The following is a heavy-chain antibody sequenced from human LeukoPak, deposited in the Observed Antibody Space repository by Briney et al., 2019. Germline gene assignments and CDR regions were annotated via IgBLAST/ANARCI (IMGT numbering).Heavy chain of an antibody. J-gene: IGHJ4*02. D-gene: IGHD2-2*01. CDR2: INTDGSHT. CDR3: ARDPYQPLFFDF. CDR1: GFTFSSYW. V-gene: IGHV3-74*01. Sequence: GGSLRLSCAASGFTFSSYWMHWVRQAPGKGLVWVSHINTDGSHTNYADSVKGRFTVSRDNAKSMLFLQMNSLRAEDTAVYYCARDPYQPLFFDFWGQGTLVTVSS.